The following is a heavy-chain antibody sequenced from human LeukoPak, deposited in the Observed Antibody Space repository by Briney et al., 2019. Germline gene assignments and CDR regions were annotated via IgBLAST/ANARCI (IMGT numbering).Heavy chain of an antibody. J-gene: IGHJ6*03. CDR2: INPNSGGT. CDR1: GYTFTGYY. Sequence: ASVKVSCKASGYTFTGYYMHWVRQAPGQGLEWMGWINPNSGGTNYAQKFQGRVTMTRDTSISTAYMELSRLRSDDTAVYYCARGGTAMVNRYYYYMDVWGKGTTVTISS. CDR3: ARGGTAMVNRYYYYMDV. V-gene: IGHV1-2*02. D-gene: IGHD5-18*01.